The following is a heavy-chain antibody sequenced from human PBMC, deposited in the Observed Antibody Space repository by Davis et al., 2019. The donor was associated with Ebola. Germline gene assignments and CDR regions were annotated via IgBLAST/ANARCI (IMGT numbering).Heavy chain of an antibody. V-gene: IGHV3-23*01. CDR1: GFIFNNYA. J-gene: IGHJ5*02. CDR2: TSSGGSTT. Sequence: GESLKISCAASGFIFNNYAMTWVRQAPGRGLEWVSTTSSGGSTTYYADTVKGRFTISRDNSKNTLYLQMNSLRAEDTAVYYCAKEGNDFWSGLNWFDPWGQGTLVTVSS. CDR3: AKEGNDFWSGLNWFDP. D-gene: IGHD3-3*01.